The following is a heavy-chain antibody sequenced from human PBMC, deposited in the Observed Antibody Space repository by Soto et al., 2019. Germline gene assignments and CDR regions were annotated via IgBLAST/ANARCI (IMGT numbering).Heavy chain of an antibody. CDR3: ARILMDYYGPGSYYYRPEYYYYGMDV. CDR2: IDWDDDK. Sequence: SGPTLVNPTQTLTLTCTFSGFSLSTSGMCVSWIRQPPGKALEWLALIDWDDDKYYSTSLKTRLTISKDTSKNQVVLTMTNMDPVDTATYYCARILMDYYGPGSYYYRPEYYYYGMDVWGQGTTVTVSS. CDR1: GFSLSTSGMC. D-gene: IGHD3-10*01. V-gene: IGHV2-70*01. J-gene: IGHJ6*02.